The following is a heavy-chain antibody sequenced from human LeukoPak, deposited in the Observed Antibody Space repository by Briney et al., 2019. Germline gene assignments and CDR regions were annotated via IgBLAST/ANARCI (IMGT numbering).Heavy chain of an antibody. Sequence: PGGSLRLSCAASGFTFSSYAMSWVRQAPGKGLEWVSAISGSGGSTYYADSVKGRFTISRDNSKNTLYLQMNSLRAEDTAVYYCAKGPYCGGDCYTALDYWGQGTLVTVSS. V-gene: IGHV3-23*01. CDR2: ISGSGGST. CDR1: GFTFSSYA. D-gene: IGHD2-21*02. CDR3: AKGPYCGGDCYTALDY. J-gene: IGHJ4*02.